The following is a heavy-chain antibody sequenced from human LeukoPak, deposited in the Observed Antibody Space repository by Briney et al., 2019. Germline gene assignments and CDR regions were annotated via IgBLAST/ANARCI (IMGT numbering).Heavy chain of an antibody. D-gene: IGHD6-13*01. Sequence: KPSETLSLTCTVSGGSISSYYWSWIRQPPGKGLEWIGHIYYSGSTNYNPSLKSRVTISVDTSKNQFSLKLSSVTAADTAVYYCASLVSSSWYFEYYFDYWGQGTLVTVSS. CDR2: IYYSGST. CDR3: ASLVSSSWYFEYYFDY. CDR1: GGSISSYY. J-gene: IGHJ4*02. V-gene: IGHV4-59*08.